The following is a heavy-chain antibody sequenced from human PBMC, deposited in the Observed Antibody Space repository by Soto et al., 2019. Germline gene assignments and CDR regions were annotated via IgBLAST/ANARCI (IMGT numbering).Heavy chain of an antibody. CDR2: ISSSSSDI. CDR1: GFTFDDYA. D-gene: IGHD1-26*01. J-gene: IGHJ4*02. Sequence: EVQLVESGGGLVQPGRSLRLSCAASGFTFDDYAMHWVRQAPGKGLEWVSSISSSSSDIYYADSVKGRFTISRDNAKNSLYLQMNSLRAEDTAVYYCARVLGGSYYYFDYWGQGTLVTVSS. CDR3: ARVLGGSYYYFDY. V-gene: IGHV3-21*01.